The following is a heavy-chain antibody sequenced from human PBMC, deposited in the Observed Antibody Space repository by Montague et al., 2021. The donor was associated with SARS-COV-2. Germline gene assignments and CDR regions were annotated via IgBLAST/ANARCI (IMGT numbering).Heavy chain of an antibody. CDR3: AHLHTGFWSAYYTT. CDR2: IYWDDDK. Sequence: PALVKPTQTLTLTCTFSGFSLSTSAVDVGWIRQPPGKALQWLALIYWDDDKRYSPSLETRFTVTKDTSKNQVVLTMTNMDPVDTATYYCAHLHTGFWSAYYTTWGQGTLVTVSS. CDR1: GFSLSTSAVD. J-gene: IGHJ5*02. D-gene: IGHD3-3*01. V-gene: IGHV2-5*02.